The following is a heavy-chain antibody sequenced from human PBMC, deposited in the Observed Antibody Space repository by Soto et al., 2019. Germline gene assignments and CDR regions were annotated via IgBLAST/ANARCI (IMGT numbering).Heavy chain of an antibody. J-gene: IGHJ4*02. Sequence: GASVKVSCKASGYTFTDYAIHWVRQAPGQGLEWVGWINVGNGNTGYSRKFQGRVTNARDMSASTAYIEVTSLTSEDTAIYYCAREGAHYTPLDHRGQGTLVTVS. CDR3: AREGAHYTPLDH. D-gene: IGHD2-15*01. V-gene: IGHV1-3*01. CDR1: GYTFTDYA. CDR2: INVGNGNT.